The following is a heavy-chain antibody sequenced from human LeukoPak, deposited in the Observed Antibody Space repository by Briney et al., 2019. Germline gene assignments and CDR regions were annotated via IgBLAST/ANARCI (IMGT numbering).Heavy chain of an antibody. CDR2: IYHTGST. J-gene: IGHJ4*02. Sequence: IPSETLSLTCTVSGGSISSYYWSWIRQPPGKGLEWIANIYHTGSTNYNPSLSSRVTISIDTAKNQFSLKLTSVTAADTAVYYCARRGRNSSGWQDYLWGQGTLVTVSS. D-gene: IGHD6-25*01. CDR3: ARRGRNSSGWQDYL. CDR1: GGSISSYY. V-gene: IGHV4-59*01.